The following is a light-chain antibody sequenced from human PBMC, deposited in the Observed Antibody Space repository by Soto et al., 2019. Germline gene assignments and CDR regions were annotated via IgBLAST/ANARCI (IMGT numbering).Light chain of an antibody. CDR1: QSVTSS. Sequence: EIVLTQSPATLSLSPGESATLSCRASQSVTSSYIAWYQQKPGQAPRLLIYGASTRATGIPARFSGSGSGTEFTLTISSLQSEDFAVYYCQQYNNWPSWTFGQGTKVDIK. CDR3: QQYNNWPSWT. J-gene: IGKJ1*01. CDR2: GAS. V-gene: IGKV3-15*01.